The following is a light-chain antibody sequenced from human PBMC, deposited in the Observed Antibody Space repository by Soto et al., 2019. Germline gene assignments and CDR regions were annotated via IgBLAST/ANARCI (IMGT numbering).Light chain of an antibody. Sequence: QSVLTQPASVSGSPGQSITISRTGTSSDVGDYNYVSWYQHHPGKAPKVMIYEVNNRPSGVSDRFSGSKSGNTASLTISGIQAEDEADYYCGSYTSSSTLNWVFGGGNKVTV. CDR1: SSDVGDYNY. V-gene: IGLV2-14*01. J-gene: IGLJ3*02. CDR2: EVN. CDR3: GSYTSSSTLNWV.